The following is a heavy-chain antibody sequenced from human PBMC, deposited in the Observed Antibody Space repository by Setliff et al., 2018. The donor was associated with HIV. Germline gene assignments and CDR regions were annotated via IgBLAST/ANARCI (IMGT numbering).Heavy chain of an antibody. CDR2: VSPFDDGT. D-gene: IGHD4-17*01. J-gene: IGHJ4*02. CDR3: ARDLWVYGDHWWLAHY. V-gene: IGHV1-46*02. CDR1: GYYFNIDY. Sequence: GASVKVSCKTFGYYFNIDYMHWVRQAPGQGLEWMAMVSPFDDGTNYAQKFQGRVTMTRDTSTSTAYMELRSLRSDDTAVYYCARDLWVYGDHWWLAHYWGQGTLVTVSS.